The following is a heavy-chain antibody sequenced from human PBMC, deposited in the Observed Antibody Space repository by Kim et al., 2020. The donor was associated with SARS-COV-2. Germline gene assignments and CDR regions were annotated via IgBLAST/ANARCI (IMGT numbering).Heavy chain of an antibody. J-gene: IGHJ4*02. CDR1: GYTFTSYD. CDR3: ARGWGMVRGVIPTY. Sequence: ASVKVSCKASGYTFTSYDINWVRQATGQGLEWMGWMNPNSGNTGYAEKFQGRVTMTRITSINTAYMELSGLRSEDTAVYYCARGWGMVRGVIPTYWGQGTLVTVSS. CDR2: MNPNSGNT. D-gene: IGHD3-10*01. V-gene: IGHV1-8*01.